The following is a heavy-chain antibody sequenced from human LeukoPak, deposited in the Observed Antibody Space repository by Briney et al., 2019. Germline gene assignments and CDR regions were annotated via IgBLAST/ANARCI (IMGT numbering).Heavy chain of an antibody. V-gene: IGHV5-51*01. D-gene: IGHD3-9*01. CDR1: GYRFTTYW. J-gene: IGHJ4*02. Sequence: GESQKISCEGSGYRFTTYWIAWVRQMPGKGLEWMGIIYPGDSDTRYSPSFQGQVTISADKSISSAYLQWSSLKASDTATYYCARLPYYDIMTGYYHPYDYWGQGTLVIVSS. CDR2: IYPGDSDT. CDR3: ARLPYYDIMTGYYHPYDY.